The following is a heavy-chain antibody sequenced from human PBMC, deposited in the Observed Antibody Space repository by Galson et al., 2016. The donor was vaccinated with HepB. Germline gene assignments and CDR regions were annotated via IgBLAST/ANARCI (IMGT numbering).Heavy chain of an antibody. J-gene: IGHJ4*02. CDR2: IYHSGRT. V-gene: IGHV4-4*02. D-gene: IGHD2/OR15-2a*01. CDR3: ARGEYTFDY. CDR1: GGSISSSNW. Sequence: SETLSLTCAVSGGSISSSNWWNWVRQPPGKGLEWIGEIYHSGRTKYNPSLKSRVTISVDKSKNQFSLTLSSVTATDTAVYYCARGEYTFDYWGQGTLVTVSS.